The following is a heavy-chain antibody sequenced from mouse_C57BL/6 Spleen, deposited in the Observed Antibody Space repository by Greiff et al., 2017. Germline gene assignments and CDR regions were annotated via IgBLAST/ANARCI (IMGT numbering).Heavy chain of an antibody. D-gene: IGHD1-1*01. CDR3: TRDRAYYGSPWYFDV. Sequence: EVKLMESGEGLVKPGGSLKVSCAASGFTFSSYAMSWVRQTPEKRLEWVAYISSGGDYIYYADTVKGRFTISRDNARNTLYLQMSSLKSEDTAMYYCTRDRAYYGSPWYFDVWGTGTTVTVSS. CDR2: ISSGGDYI. CDR1: GFTFSSYA. V-gene: IGHV5-9-1*02. J-gene: IGHJ1*03.